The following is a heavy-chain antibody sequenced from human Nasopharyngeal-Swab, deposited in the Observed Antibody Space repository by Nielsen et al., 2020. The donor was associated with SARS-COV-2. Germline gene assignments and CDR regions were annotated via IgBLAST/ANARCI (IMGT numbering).Heavy chain of an antibody. CDR2: ISYDGSNK. J-gene: IGHJ4*02. Sequence: GGSLRLSCAASGFTFSSYGMHWVRQAPGKGLEWVAVISYDGSNKYYADSVKGRFTISRDNSKNTLYLQMNSLRAEDTAVYYCAKDYYDSSGYYYVWGQGTLVTVSS. D-gene: IGHD3-22*01. CDR1: GFTFSSYG. CDR3: AKDYYDSSGYYYV. V-gene: IGHV3-30*18.